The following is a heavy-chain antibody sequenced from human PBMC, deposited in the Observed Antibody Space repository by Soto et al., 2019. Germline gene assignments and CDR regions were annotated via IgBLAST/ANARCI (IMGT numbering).Heavy chain of an antibody. CDR1: GFTFSGYW. Sequence: PGGSLSLSCAGSGFTFSGYWMHWFRQAPWKWLVWVSRIKSDGTMTMYADSVKGRFTISRDNAKNTLFLEMNNLRVDDTAIYYCAKSFCSSSSCFFVWVDPWGPGTLVTVSS. CDR3: AKSFCSSSSCFFVWVDP. CDR2: IKSDGTMT. V-gene: IGHV3-74*03. J-gene: IGHJ5*02. D-gene: IGHD6-19*01.